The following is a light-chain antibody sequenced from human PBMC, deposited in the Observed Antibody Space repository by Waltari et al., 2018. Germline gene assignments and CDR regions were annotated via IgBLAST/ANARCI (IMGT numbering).Light chain of an antibody. CDR3: ATWDRLLSVVV. V-gene: IGLV1-51*01. CDR1: TSNMGENY. CDR2: SNS. Sequence: QSVVTQPPSVSAAPGQQVTISCSGSTSNMGENYVSWYQHLPGKDPRLLIFSNSERPSGIPDRFYAAKSDTSATLGITGLQTGDEADYYCATWDRLLSVVVIGGGTKLTVL. J-gene: IGLJ2*01.